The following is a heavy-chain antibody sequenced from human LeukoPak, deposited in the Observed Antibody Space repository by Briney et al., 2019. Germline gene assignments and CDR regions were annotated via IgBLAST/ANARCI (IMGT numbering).Heavy chain of an antibody. J-gene: IGHJ4*02. Sequence: GCALRLPYPPSGCTFINYILHGVDQAPAKGRDGVAVMSYDGSDNYYAASVRGRFTISRDNSRTTVYLQMNSLRAEDTAVYYCARGSRWLQLGPFDYWGQGTLVTVSP. CDR3: ARGSRWLQLGPFDY. CDR1: GCTFINYI. D-gene: IGHD5-24*01. V-gene: IGHV3-30*04. CDR2: MSYDGSDN.